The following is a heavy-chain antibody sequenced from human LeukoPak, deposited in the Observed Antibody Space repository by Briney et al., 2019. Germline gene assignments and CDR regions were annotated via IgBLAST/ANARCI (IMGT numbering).Heavy chain of an antibody. Sequence: GGSLRLSCAASGFTFSGSAMHLVREASGQGLHRFGRLRSKANSYATAYAASVKGRFTISRDDSKNTAYLQMNSLKTEDTAVYYCTHAGTGYYGMDVWGQGTTVTVSS. CDR3: THAGTGYYGMDV. CDR1: GFTFSGSA. D-gene: IGHD6-13*01. V-gene: IGHV3-73*01. J-gene: IGHJ6*02. CDR2: LRSKANSYAT.